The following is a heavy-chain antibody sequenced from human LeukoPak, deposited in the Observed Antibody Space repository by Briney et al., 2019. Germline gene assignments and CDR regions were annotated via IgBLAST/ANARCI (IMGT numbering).Heavy chain of an antibody. CDR1: GGSISSHY. J-gene: IGHJ5*02. D-gene: IGHD2-2*02. V-gene: IGHV4-59*08. Sequence: PSETLSLTCTVSGGSISSHYWSWIRQPPGKGLEWIGYIYYSGSTNYNPSLKSRVTISVDTSKNQFSLKLSSVTAADTAVYYCARVRDTVPAAIGFDPWGQGTLVTVSS. CDR2: IYYSGST. CDR3: ARVRDTVPAAIGFDP.